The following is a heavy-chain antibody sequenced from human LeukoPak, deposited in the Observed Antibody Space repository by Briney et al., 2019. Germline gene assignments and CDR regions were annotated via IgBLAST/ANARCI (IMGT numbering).Heavy chain of an antibody. CDR2: IYYSGST. CDR1: GPIGSSTYY. Sequence: PSETLSLTCTVSGPIGSSTYYWGWIRQPPGMGLEWIGSIYYSGSTYYNPSLKSRVTISVDTSKNQFSLNLSSATAADTAVYYCARQKYCSSTACSSRYYYGMDVWGQGTTVTVSS. J-gene: IGHJ6*02. CDR3: ARQKYCSSTACSSRYYYGMDV. D-gene: IGHD2-2*01. V-gene: IGHV4-39*01.